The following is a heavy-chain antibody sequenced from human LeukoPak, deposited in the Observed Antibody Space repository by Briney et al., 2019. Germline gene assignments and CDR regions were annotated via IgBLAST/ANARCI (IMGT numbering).Heavy chain of an antibody. CDR3: AKALGYCSGGSCYSRRQNYYYGMDV. CDR1: GFTFSSYA. J-gene: IGHJ6*02. D-gene: IGHD2-15*01. V-gene: IGHV3-23*01. Sequence: GGSLRLSCAASGFTFSSYAMSRVHQAPGKGLEWVSAISGSGGSTYYADSVKGRFTISRDNSKNTLYLQMNSLRAEDTAVYYCAKALGYCSGGSCYSRRQNYYYGMDVWGQGTTVTVSS. CDR2: ISGSGGST.